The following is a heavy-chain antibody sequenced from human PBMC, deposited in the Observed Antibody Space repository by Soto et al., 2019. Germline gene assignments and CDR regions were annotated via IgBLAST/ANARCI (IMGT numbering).Heavy chain of an antibody. Sequence: SETLSLTCTVSGGSISSGAYYWSWIRQHPGKGLEWIGYISYSGNTYYKPSLKSRVIISADTSKNQFSLKLSSVTAADTSVYYCARDHPHSYGVYYFDYWGQGTPVTVSS. D-gene: IGHD5-18*01. CDR1: GGSISSGAYY. CDR2: ISYSGNT. CDR3: ARDHPHSYGVYYFDY. V-gene: IGHV4-31*03. J-gene: IGHJ4*02.